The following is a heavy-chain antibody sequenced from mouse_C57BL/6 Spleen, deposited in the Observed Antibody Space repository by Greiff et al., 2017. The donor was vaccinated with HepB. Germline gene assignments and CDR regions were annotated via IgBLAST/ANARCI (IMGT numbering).Heavy chain of an antibody. CDR2: IYPGDGDT. CDR3: ARGLPPYYAMDY. V-gene: IGHV1-82*01. J-gene: IGHJ4*01. Sequence: QVQLQQSGPELVKPGASVKISCKASGYAFSSSWMNWVKQRPGKGLEWIGLIYPGDGDTNYNGKFKGKATLTADKSSSTAYMQLSSLTSEDSAVYFCARGLPPYYAMDYWGQGTSVTVSS. D-gene: IGHD5-5*01. CDR1: GYAFSSSW.